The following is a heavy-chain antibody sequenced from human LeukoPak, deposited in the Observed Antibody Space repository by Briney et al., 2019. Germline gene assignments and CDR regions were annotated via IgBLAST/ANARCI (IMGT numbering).Heavy chain of an antibody. J-gene: IGHJ5*02. D-gene: IGHD3-10*01. CDR3: AKDPDYGSGSYSWFDP. Sequence: GRSLRLSCAASGFTFSSYAMSWVRQAPGKGLEWVSAISGSGGSTYYADSVKGRFTISRDNSKNTLYLQMNSLRAEDTAVYYCAKDPDYGSGSYSWFDPWGQGTLVTVSS. V-gene: IGHV3-23*01. CDR2: ISGSGGST. CDR1: GFTFSSYA.